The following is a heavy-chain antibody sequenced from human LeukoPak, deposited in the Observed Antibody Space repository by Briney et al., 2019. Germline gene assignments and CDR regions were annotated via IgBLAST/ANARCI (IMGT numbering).Heavy chain of an antibody. CDR2: IRYDGSNK. D-gene: IGHD1-26*01. V-gene: IGHV3-30*02. Sequence: SGGSLRLSCAASGLTFSRYGMHWVRQAPGKGLEWVAFIRYDGSNKYYADSVKGRFTISRDNSKNTLYLQMGSLRAEDMAVYYCARGGIVGATPAKTRYYFDYWGQGTLVTVSS. J-gene: IGHJ4*02. CDR3: ARGGIVGATPAKTRYYFDY. CDR1: GLTFSRYG.